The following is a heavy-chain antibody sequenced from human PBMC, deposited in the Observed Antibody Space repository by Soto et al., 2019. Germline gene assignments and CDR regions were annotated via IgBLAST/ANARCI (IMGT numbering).Heavy chain of an antibody. CDR2: IYYRGNT. V-gene: IGHV4-59*01. CDR3: ARVPGGEALYSSGWSNYYYGLDV. J-gene: IGHJ6*02. D-gene: IGHD6-19*01. Sequence: SETLSPTFTFTSDPMINYYWTRLWQPPGKGLELIGYIYYRGNTNYIPSLKSRVHISLDTSKNQFSLRLNSVTAEDTAVFYCARVPGGEALYSSGWSNYYYGLDVWGPGTTVT. CDR1: SDPMINYY.